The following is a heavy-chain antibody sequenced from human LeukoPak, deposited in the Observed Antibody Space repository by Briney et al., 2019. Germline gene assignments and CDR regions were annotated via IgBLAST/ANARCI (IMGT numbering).Heavy chain of an antibody. CDR3: AIPLFRRGCSSTSCSLGY. CDR1: GYTFTSYG. Sequence: ASVKVSCKASGYTFTSYGISWVRQAPGQGLEWMGWISAYNDNTNYAQKLQGRVTMTTDTSTSTAYMEPRSLRSDDTAVYYCAIPLFRRGCSSTSCSLGYWGQGTLVTVSS. CDR2: ISAYNDNT. J-gene: IGHJ4*02. D-gene: IGHD2-2*01. V-gene: IGHV1-18*04.